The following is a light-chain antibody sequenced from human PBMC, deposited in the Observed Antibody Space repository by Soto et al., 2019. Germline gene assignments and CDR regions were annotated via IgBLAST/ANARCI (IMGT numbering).Light chain of an antibody. CDR1: QSVTND. CDR3: QQYNTLET. CDR2: GAF. V-gene: IGKV3-15*01. J-gene: IGKJ4*01. Sequence: EIVMTQSPATLSVSPGGSATLSCRASQSVTNDLAWYQQRPGQAPRLLIYGAFNRATGVPARFSGTGSGTEFTLTISSLESEDFAGYYCQQYNTLETFGGGTKVEIK.